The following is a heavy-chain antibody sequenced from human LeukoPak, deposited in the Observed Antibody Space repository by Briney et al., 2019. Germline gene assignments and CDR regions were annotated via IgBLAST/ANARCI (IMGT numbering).Heavy chain of an antibody. CDR2: INPNSGGT. CDR1: GYTFTGYY. V-gene: IGHV1-2*02. Sequence: GASVKVSCKASGYTFTGYYMHWVRQAPGQGLEWMGWINPNSGGTNYAQKFQGRVTMTRDTSISTAYMELSRLRSDDTAVYYCARDLRFSYYYDSSGYYPTPDYWGQGTLVTVSS. D-gene: IGHD3-22*01. CDR3: ARDLRFSYYYDSSGYYPTPDY. J-gene: IGHJ4*02.